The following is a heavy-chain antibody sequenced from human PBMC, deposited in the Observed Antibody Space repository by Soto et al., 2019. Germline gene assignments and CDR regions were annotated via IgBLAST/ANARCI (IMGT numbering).Heavy chain of an antibody. Sequence: QVQLQESGPGLVKPSQTLSLTCTVSGGSISSGGYYWSWIRQHPGKGLEWIGYIYYSGSTYYNPSLKSRVTISVDTSKNQFSLKLSSVTAADTAVYYCARAVNRDQLPQDYFDYWGQGTLVTVSS. CDR2: IYYSGST. CDR1: GGSISSGGYY. J-gene: IGHJ4*02. CDR3: ARAVNRDQLPQDYFDY. D-gene: IGHD2-2*01. V-gene: IGHV4-31*03.